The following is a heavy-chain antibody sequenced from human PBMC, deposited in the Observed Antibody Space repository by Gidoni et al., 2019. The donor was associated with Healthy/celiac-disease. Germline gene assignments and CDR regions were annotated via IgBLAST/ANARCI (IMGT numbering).Heavy chain of an antibody. Sequence: EVQLLAYGGGLVQPGGSLRLTCPASGFTFSSYVMSWVRQAPGKGLEWVSAISGSGGSTSYADSVKGRFTISRDNSKNTLYLQMDSLRAEDTAVYYCAKDPGAAGGSVRAFDYWGQGTLVTVSS. CDR2: ISGSGGST. V-gene: IGHV3-23*01. D-gene: IGHD1-26*01. CDR1: GFTFSSYV. CDR3: AKDPGAAGGSVRAFDY. J-gene: IGHJ4*02.